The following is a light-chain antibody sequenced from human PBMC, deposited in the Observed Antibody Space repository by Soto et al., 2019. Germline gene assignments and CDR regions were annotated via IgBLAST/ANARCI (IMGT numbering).Light chain of an antibody. V-gene: IGLV2-14*01. CDR3: CSSAPESTYV. Sequence: QSALTQPASVSGSPGQSIAISCTGTRSDVGAYNYVSWYQQHPGKAPKLMISEVTNRPSGVSDRFSGSKSGNTASLTISGLQAEDEADYFCCSSAPESTYVCGTGTKV. CDR2: EVT. CDR1: RSDVGAYNY. J-gene: IGLJ1*01.